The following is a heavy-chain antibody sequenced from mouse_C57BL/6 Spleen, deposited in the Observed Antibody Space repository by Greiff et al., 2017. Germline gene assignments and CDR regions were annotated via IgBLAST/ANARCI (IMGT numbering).Heavy chain of an antibody. CDR1: GYTFTDYE. J-gene: IGHJ3*01. Sequence: VQLQQSGAELVRPGASVTLSCKASGYTFTDYEMHWVKQTPVHGLEWIGAIDPETGGTAYNQKFKGKATLTADKSSSTAYMGLRSLTSEDSAVCYSASSRGPGFAYWGQGTLVTVSA. V-gene: IGHV1-15*01. CDR2: IDPETGGT. CDR3: ASSRGPGFAY.